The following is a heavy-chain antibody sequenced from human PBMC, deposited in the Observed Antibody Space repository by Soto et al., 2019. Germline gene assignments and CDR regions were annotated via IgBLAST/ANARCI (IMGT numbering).Heavy chain of an antibody. CDR2: INAGNGNT. Sequence: ASVKVSCKASGYIFTSYAMHWVRQAPGQRLEWMGWINAGNGNTKYSQKFQGGVTITRDTSASTAYMELSSLRSEDSAVYYWASPPGDIVVVPAAYDDFYYYYGMVVWGQGTTVTVFS. V-gene: IGHV1-3*01. CDR3: ASPPGDIVVVPAAYDDFYYYYGMVV. CDR1: GYIFTSYA. D-gene: IGHD2-2*01. J-gene: IGHJ6*02.